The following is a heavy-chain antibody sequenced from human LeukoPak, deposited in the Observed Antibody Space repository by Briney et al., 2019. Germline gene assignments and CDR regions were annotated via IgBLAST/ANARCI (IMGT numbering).Heavy chain of an antibody. Sequence: ASVKVSCRAPGYTFIHYYMHWVRRARGQGLEWMGRIDGETGNTRYAQNFQGRVSMTRDTSTSTVYMELSSLRFEDTAVYYCARDPGGNYFGPGTHFAYWGQGALVTVSS. CDR2: IDGETGNT. CDR1: GYTFIHYY. J-gene: IGHJ4*02. CDR3: ARDPGGNYFGPGTHFAY. V-gene: IGHV1-46*01. D-gene: IGHD3-10*01.